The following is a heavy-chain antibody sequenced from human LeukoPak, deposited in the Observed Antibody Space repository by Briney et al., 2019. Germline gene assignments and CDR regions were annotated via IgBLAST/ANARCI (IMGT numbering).Heavy chain of an antibody. CDR3: ARDYGSQDTGTYT. D-gene: IGHD1-26*01. J-gene: IGHJ5*02. V-gene: IGHV3-21*01. Sequence: GGSLRLSCAASGFTFNTYTMNWLRQAPGKGLEWVASISSSGSYTYYVDSLKGRFTISRDNAKNSLYLQMNNLTAEDSAVYYCARDYGSQDTGTYTWGQGALVTVSS. CDR1: GFTFNTYT. CDR2: ISSSGSYT.